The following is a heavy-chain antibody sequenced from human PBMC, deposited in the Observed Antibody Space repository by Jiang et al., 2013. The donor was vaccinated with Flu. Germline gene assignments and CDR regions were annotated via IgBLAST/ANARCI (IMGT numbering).Heavy chain of an antibody. CDR3: ARHGVEMASLYAFDI. CDR2: IYYDIGRT. V-gene: IGHV4-59*08. J-gene: IGHJ3*02. Sequence: KTSETLSLTCSVSGASISSYYWSWIRQPPGKGLEWIGYIYYDIGRTNYNPSLKSRVTFSVDTSRNHFSLKVDSLTAADTAVYYCARHGVEMASLYAFDIWGQGTMVTVSS. CDR1: GASISSYY. D-gene: IGHD5-24*01.